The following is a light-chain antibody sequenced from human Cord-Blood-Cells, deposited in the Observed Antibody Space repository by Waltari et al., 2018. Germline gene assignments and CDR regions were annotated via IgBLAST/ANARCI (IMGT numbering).Light chain of an antibody. V-gene: IGLV2-11*01. CDR1: SSDVGCYNY. CDR2: DVS. Sequence: QSALTQPRSVSGSPGQSVTISCTGTSSDVGCYNYVSWYQQHPGKAPKLMIYDVSKRPSGVPDRFSGSKSGNTPSLTISGLQAEDEADYYCCSYAGSYTLVFGGGTKLTVL. CDR3: CSYAGSYTLV. J-gene: IGLJ3*02.